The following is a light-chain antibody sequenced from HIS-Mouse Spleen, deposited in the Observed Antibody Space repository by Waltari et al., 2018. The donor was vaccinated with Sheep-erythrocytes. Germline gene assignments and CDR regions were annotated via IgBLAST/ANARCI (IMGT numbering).Light chain of an antibody. CDR1: QDISNY. CDR2: DAS. V-gene: IGKV1-33*01. CDR3: QQYDNLLT. Sequence: DIQMTQSPSSLSASVGDRVTITCQASQDISNYFNWYQQKPGKAPKLLIYDASNLETGVPSRFSGSGSGTDFTCTISSLQPEDIATYYCQQYDNLLTFGGGTKVEIK. J-gene: IGKJ4*01.